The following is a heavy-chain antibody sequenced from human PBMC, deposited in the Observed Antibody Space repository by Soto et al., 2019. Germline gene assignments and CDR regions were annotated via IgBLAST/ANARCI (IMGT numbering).Heavy chain of an antibody. CDR1: GFTFSNYG. J-gene: IGHJ5*02. CDR2: ISYDGSLK. CDR3: AKEDYYGSGSYYDH. V-gene: IGHV3-30*18. Sequence: QVQLVESGGGVVQPGRSLRLSCEASGFTFSNYGMHWVRQTPGKGLEWVAVISYDGSLKYYADSVKGRFTISRDTSQNTLYLQMGSLRAEDTAVYFCAKEDYYGSGSYYDHWGQGTLVTVSS. D-gene: IGHD3-10*01.